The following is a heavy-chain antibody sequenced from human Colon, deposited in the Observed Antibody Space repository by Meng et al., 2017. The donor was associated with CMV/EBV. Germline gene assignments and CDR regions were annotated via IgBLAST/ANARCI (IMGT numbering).Heavy chain of an antibody. CDR1: GFMFGDYY. J-gene: IGHJ4*02. CDR3: ARAPWSAAATGYFDS. D-gene: IGHD1-1*01. CDR2: INTDGSRT. Sequence: GGSLRLSCAASGFMFGDYYMNWIRQAPGKGPEWISYINTDGSRTYYADSVKGRFTISRDNVNNLLYLQMSSLSAEDTAIYYCARAPWSAAATGYFDSWGQGAQVTVSS. V-gene: IGHV3-11*01.